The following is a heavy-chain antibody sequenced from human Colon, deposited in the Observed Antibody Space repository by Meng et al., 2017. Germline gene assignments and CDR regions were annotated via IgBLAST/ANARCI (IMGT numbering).Heavy chain of an antibody. Sequence: QVQLVTSGSELKKPGASGKVSCKASGYDFTNYGMNWVRQAPGQGLEWIGWINTYTGNPAYAQGFTGRFVFSLDTSVSTAYLQISSLKAEDTAVYYCATAVTTVPFDYWGQGTLVTVSS. CDR3: ATAVTTVPFDY. D-gene: IGHD4-17*01. V-gene: IGHV7-4-1*02. CDR1: GYDFTNYG. J-gene: IGHJ4*02. CDR2: INTYTGNP.